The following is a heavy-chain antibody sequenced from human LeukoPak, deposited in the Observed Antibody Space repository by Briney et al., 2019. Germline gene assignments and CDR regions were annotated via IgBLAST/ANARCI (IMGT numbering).Heavy chain of an antibody. Sequence: GGSLRLSCAASGCTFSHYSMNWVRQAPGKGLEWVSSIGSSSNYIYYADSLKGRFTISRNNARNSLYLQMNSLRAEDTAVYYCARVGYYWIDYWGQGTLVTVSS. D-gene: IGHD1-26*01. CDR2: IGSSSNYI. V-gene: IGHV3-21*01. CDR3: ARVGYYWIDY. J-gene: IGHJ4*02. CDR1: GCTFSHYS.